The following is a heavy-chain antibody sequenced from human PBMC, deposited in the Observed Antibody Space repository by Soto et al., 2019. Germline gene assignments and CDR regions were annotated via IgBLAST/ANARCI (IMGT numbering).Heavy chain of an antibody. Sequence: QVQLVESGGGVVQPGRSLRLSCAASGFTFSSYAMHWVRQAPGKGLEWVAVISYDGSNKYYADSVKGRFTISRDNSKNSLYLQMTSLSAEATAVYYCARDPGFLQLAAAGFLDSWGQGTLVTVSS. CDR1: GFTFSSYA. D-gene: IGHD6-13*01. CDR3: ARDPGFLQLAAAGFLDS. J-gene: IGHJ5*01. CDR2: ISYDGSNK. V-gene: IGHV3-30-3*01.